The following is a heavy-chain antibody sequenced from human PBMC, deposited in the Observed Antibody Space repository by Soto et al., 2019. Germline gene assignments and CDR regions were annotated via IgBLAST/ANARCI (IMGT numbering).Heavy chain of an antibody. CDR1: GFTFSDYY. V-gene: IGHV3-11*06. J-gene: IGHJ4*02. CDR3: ARAHGVRMIMFDY. CDR2: ISSSSSYT. Sequence: GGSLRLSCAASGFTFSDYYMSWFRQAPGKGLEWVSYISSSSSYTNYADSVKGRFTISRDNSENTLYLQMSSLRAEDTAVYYCARAHGVRMIMFDYCGQGTLVTVYS. D-gene: IGHD3-16*01.